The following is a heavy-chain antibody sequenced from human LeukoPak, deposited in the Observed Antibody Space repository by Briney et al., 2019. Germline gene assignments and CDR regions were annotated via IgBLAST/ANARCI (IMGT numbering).Heavy chain of an antibody. D-gene: IGHD1-26*01. Sequence: GGSLRLSCAASGFTSSSYCTSWVRQAPGKGLEWVANINQDGRETSYVHSVRGRFTISRDNDKNTLYLQMNSLRAEDTAVYYCARDKMGELGVIDYWGQGTLVTVSS. V-gene: IGHV3-7*01. CDR1: GFTSSSYC. J-gene: IGHJ4*02. CDR2: INQDGRET. CDR3: ARDKMGELGVIDY.